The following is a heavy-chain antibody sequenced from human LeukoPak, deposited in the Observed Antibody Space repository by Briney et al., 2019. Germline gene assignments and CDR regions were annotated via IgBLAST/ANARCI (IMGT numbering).Heavy chain of an antibody. V-gene: IGHV1-2*02. CDR2: INPNSGGT. CDR1: GYTFTGYY. Sequence: GASVKVSCKASGYTFTGYYMHWVRQAPGQGLEWMGWINPNSGGTNYAQKFQGRVTMTRDTSISTAYMELSRLRSDDTAVYYRARAPPYSGSYRFDYWGQGTLVTVSS. CDR3: ARAPPYSGSYRFDY. D-gene: IGHD1-26*01. J-gene: IGHJ4*02.